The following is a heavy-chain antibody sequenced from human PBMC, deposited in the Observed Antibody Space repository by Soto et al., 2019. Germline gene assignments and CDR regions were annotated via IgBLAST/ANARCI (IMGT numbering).Heavy chain of an antibody. J-gene: IGHJ6*04. CDR3: ARESGYSYYYYYGMDV. D-gene: IGHD3-3*01. V-gene: IGHV1-2*04. CDR1: GYTFPGYY. CDR2: INPNSGAT. Sequence: VNVSCKASGYTFPGYYMHCVRQAPGQGLEWMRWINPNSGATNYAKKFQGWLTMSRDTSISTAYMELSRLRSDDTAVYYCARESGYSYYYYYGMDVWGKGTTVTVSS.